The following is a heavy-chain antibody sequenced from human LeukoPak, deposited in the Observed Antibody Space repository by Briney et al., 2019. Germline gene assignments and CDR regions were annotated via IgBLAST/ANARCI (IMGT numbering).Heavy chain of an antibody. D-gene: IGHD3-9*01. CDR2: IKQDGSEK. J-gene: IGHJ6*03. V-gene: IGHV3-7*03. CDR1: GFTFSSYW. Sequence: GGSLRLSCAASGFTFSSYWMSWVRQAPGKGLEWVANIKQDGSEKYYVDSVKGRFTISRDNSKNTLYLQMNSLRAEDTAVYYCAKCILTGYYKGYMDVWGKGTTVTISS. CDR3: AKCILTGYYKGYMDV.